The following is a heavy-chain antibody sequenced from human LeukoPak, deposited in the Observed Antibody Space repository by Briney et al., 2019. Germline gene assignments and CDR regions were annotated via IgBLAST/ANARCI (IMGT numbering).Heavy chain of an antibody. CDR2: VYYTGST. V-gene: IGHV4-59*01. CDR3: AREGGPYRPLDY. Sequence: SETLSLTCTVSGGSISSYYWTWIRQPPGKGLEWIGYVYYTGSTNYNPSLKSRVTISVDTSKNQFSLKLSSVTAADTAVYYCAREGGPYRPLDYSGQGTLVTVAS. J-gene: IGHJ4*02. CDR1: GGSISSYY.